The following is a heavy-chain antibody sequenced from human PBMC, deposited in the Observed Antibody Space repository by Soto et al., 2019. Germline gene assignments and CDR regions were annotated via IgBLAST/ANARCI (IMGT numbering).Heavy chain of an antibody. CDR3: ASTRGCSGGSCSGPADYYYYGMDV. CDR2: IDPSDSYT. D-gene: IGHD2-15*01. J-gene: IGHJ6*02. Sequence: GESLKISCKGSGYSFTSYWISWVRQMPGKGLEWMGRIDPSDSYTNYSPSFQGHVTISADKSISTAYLQWSSLKASDTAMYYCASTRGCSGGSCSGPADYYYYGMDVWGQGTTVTVSS. CDR1: GYSFTSYW. V-gene: IGHV5-10-1*01.